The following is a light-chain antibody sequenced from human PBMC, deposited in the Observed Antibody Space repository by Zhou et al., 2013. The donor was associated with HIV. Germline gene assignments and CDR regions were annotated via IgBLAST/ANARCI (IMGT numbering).Light chain of an antibody. Sequence: DIQMTQSPSIVSASVGDRVTITCRASESISSWLAWYQQKPGKTPRLLIYKASTLDTGVPSRFSGSGSGTEFTLTISSLQPDDFATYYCQQYSIERWTFGQGTKVEI. CDR1: ESISSW. CDR2: KAS. CDR3: QQYSIERWT. J-gene: IGKJ1*01. V-gene: IGKV1-5*03.